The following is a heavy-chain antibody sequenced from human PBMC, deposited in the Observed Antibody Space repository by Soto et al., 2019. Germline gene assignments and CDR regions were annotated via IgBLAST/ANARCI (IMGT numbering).Heavy chain of an antibody. D-gene: IGHD3-22*01. CDR1: GYTFTSYG. Sequence: ASVKVSCKASGYTFTSYGISWVRQAPGQGLEWMGWISAYNGNTNYAQKLQGRVTMTTDTSTSTAYMELRSLRSDDTAVYYCARDPDATYYDSSVNWFDPWGQGTLVTVSS. CDR2: ISAYNGNT. J-gene: IGHJ5*02. V-gene: IGHV1-18*04. CDR3: ARDPDATYYDSSVNWFDP.